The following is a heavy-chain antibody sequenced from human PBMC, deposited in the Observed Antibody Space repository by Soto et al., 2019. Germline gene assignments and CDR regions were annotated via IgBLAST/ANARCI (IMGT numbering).Heavy chain of an antibody. CDR3: ARGPDVATIDY. CDR1: GFTFSSYA. V-gene: IGHV3-30*09. CDR2: KSFDGSNE. D-gene: IGHD1-26*01. J-gene: IGHJ4*02. Sequence: QVQLVESGGGVVQPVTSLRLSCAASGFTFSSYAMHWVRQAPGKGLEWVAVKSFDGSNEYYADSVKGRFAISRDNSKNTLLLQMNSLRADDTALYYCARGPDVATIDYWGQGSLVTVSS.